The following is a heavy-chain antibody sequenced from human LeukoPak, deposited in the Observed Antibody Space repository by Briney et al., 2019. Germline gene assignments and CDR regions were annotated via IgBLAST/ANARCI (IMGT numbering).Heavy chain of an antibody. Sequence: ASAKVSCKASGYSFVSYGMSWVRQAPGQGLEWMGWISAYNGKTNYPQKFQGRVTMTTDTSTNTGYMELRSLRFDDTAVYYCARVRDTGYDENDFWGQGTLVTVSP. CDR3: ARVRDTGYDENDF. CDR1: GYSFVSYG. D-gene: IGHD5-12*01. J-gene: IGHJ4*02. CDR2: ISAYNGKT. V-gene: IGHV1-18*01.